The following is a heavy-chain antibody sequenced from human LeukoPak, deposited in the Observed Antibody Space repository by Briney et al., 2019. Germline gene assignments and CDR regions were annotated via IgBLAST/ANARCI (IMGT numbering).Heavy chain of an antibody. CDR2: ISSSGSTI. Sequence: SGGSPRLSCAASGFTFSSYEMNWVRQAPGKGLEWVSYISSSGSTIYYADSVKGRFTISRDNAKNSLYLQMNSLRAEDTAVYYCARPPSYGAFDIWGQGTMVTVSS. V-gene: IGHV3-48*03. CDR3: ARPPSYGAFDI. D-gene: IGHD4-17*01. CDR1: GFTFSSYE. J-gene: IGHJ3*02.